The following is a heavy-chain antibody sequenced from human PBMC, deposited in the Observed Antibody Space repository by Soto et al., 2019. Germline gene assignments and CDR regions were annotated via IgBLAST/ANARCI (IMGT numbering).Heavy chain of an antibody. CDR3: ARVPSSWYYFDY. J-gene: IGHJ4*02. CDR1: GGSVSSGYYY. V-gene: IGHV4-61*01. CDR2: IYYSGST. D-gene: IGHD6-13*01. Sequence: SETLSLTCTVSGGSVSSGYYYWSWIRQPPGKGLEWIGYIYYSGSTNYNPSLKSRVTISVDTSKNQFSLKLSSVTAADTAVYYCARVPSSWYYFDYWGQGTLVTVSS.